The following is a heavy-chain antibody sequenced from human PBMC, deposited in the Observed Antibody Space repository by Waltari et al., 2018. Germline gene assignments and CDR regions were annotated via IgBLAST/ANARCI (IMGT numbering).Heavy chain of an antibody. CDR2: ISGSGSST. D-gene: IGHD3-3*01. Sequence: EVQVLEAGGGLVQPGGSLGLSCAASGFTFLTYAMTWGSQAPGKGLEWVSGISGSGSSTYYTDSVKGRFTISRDNSKNTLYLQMNSLRAEDTAVYYCAKDLITIFGVVIDYWGQGTLVTVSS. J-gene: IGHJ4*02. CDR1: GFTFLTYA. V-gene: IGHV3-23*01. CDR3: AKDLITIFGVVIDY.